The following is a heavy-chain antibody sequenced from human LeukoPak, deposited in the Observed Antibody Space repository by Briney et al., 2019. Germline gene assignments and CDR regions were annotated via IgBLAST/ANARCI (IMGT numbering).Heavy chain of an antibody. Sequence: HPGGSLRLSCAASGFTVSSNYMSWVRQARGKGLEWVSVIYSGDNTNYADSVKGRFTISRHNSKNTLYLQMNSLRAEDTAVYYCATGSFRSSLGGYFDYWGQGTLVTVSS. CDR3: ATGSFRSSLGGYFDY. CDR1: GFTVSSNY. J-gene: IGHJ4*02. CDR2: IYSGDNT. V-gene: IGHV3-53*04. D-gene: IGHD6-6*01.